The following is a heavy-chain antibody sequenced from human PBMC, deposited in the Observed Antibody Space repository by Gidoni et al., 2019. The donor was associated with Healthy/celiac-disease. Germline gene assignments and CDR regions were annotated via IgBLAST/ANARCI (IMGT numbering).Heavy chain of an antibody. D-gene: IGHD2-15*01. CDR3: AKTMVVAEIDY. J-gene: IGHJ4*02. CDR2: ISYDGSNK. CDR1: GFTFSSYS. Sequence: GESGGGVVQPGRSLRLSCAASGFTFSSYSMHWVRQAPGKGLEWVAVISYDGSNKYYADSVKGRFTISRDNSKNTLYLQMNSLRAEDTAVYYCAKTMVVAEIDYWGQGTLVTVSS. V-gene: IGHV3-30*18.